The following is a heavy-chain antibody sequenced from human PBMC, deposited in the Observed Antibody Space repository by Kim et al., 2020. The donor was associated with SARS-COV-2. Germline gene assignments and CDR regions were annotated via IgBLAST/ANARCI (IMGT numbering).Heavy chain of an antibody. CDR1: GFTFSDYY. CDR3: ASSSSGFSGSYPGACDY. D-gene: IGHD1-26*01. V-gene: IGHV3-11*01. CDR2: ISSSGSTI. J-gene: IGHJ4*02. Sequence: GGSLRLSCAASGFTFSDYYMSWIRQAPGKGLEWVSYISSSGSTIYYADSVKGRFTISRDNAKNSLYLQMNSLRAEDTAVYYCASSSSGFSGSYPGACDYWGQGTLVTVSS.